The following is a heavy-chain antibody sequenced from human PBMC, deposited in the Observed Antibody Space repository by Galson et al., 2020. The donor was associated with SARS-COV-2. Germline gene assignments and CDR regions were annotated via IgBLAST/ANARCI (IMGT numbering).Heavy chain of an antibody. CDR2: ISAGGDDI. J-gene: IGHJ4*02. CDR1: GFTFSSYA. CDR3: APNEKSGSSGWAY. V-gene: IGHV3-23*01. Sequence: GGSLRLSCAASGFTFSSYAMSWVRLAPGKGLEWVSAISAGGDDIYYAESVKGRFTISRDNSKNTLYLQMNSLRVDDTAVYYCAPNEKSGSSGWAYWGQGTLVTVSS. D-gene: IGHD6-19*01.